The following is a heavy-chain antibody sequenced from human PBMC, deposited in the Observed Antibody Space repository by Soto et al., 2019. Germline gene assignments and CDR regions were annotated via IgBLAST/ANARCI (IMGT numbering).Heavy chain of an antibody. J-gene: IGHJ4*02. CDR3: ARDRDSSGSLSGH. CDR1: GDVLRSYG. V-gene: IGHV1-69*13. CDR2: IIPISGTT. Sequence: GASVKVSFKASGDVLRSYGINLVLHAPGQVLEWMGGIIPISGTTNYAQKFQGRVAITADESTDTVYMELSRLRSDDTAVYYCARDRDSSGSLSGHWGQGTLVTVSS. D-gene: IGHD3-22*01.